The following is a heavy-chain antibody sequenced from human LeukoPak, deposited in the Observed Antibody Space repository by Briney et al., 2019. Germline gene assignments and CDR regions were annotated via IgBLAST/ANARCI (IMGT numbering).Heavy chain of an antibody. CDR1: GFSFSRFW. CDR2: INEDGSKK. V-gene: IGHV3-7*01. J-gene: IGHJ4*02. CDR3: VQGGHFDF. D-gene: IGHD3-16*01. Sequence: PGGSLRLSCAASGFSFSRFWMTWGGQAPGKGPEWVANINEDGSKKYYVDSVKGRFTISRDNGKNSLYLEMNSLRADDTAVYFCVQGGHFDFWGQGAPVTVPS.